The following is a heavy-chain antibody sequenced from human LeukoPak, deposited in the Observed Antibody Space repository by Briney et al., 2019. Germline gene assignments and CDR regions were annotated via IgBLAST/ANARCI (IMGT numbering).Heavy chain of an antibody. CDR3: VRDVSSGWAFDY. V-gene: IGHV3-7*01. J-gene: IGHJ4*01. Sequence: GGSLRLSCSASGFTFNKYWMSWIRQLPGQGLEWVANVNQDGTQKYYVDSVKGRFTNSRDNARNLLYLQMNSLRAEDTAVYYCVRDVSSGWAFDYWGHGTLVTVSS. CDR1: GFTFNKYW. CDR2: VNQDGTQK. D-gene: IGHD6-19*01.